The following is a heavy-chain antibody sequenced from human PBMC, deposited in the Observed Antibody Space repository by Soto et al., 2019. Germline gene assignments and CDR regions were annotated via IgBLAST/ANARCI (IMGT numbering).Heavy chain of an antibody. D-gene: IGHD3-3*01. J-gene: IGHJ4*02. Sequence: PGGSLRLSCSASEFIFSASAMYWVRQAPGGGLEYVSVISYNGGSRYYADSVKGRFTISRDNSKNTLYLQMTSLTDDDTAVYYCVRGPSQGSSVFGPLDFWGQGTLVTAPQ. V-gene: IGHV3-64D*06. CDR1: EFIFSASA. CDR3: VRGPSQGSSVFGPLDF. CDR2: ISYNGGSR.